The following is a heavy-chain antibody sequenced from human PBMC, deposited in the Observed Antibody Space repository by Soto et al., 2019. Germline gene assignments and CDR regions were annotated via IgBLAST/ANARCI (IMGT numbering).Heavy chain of an antibody. V-gene: IGHV1-18*03. J-gene: IGHJ4*02. Sequence: ASAKVSWKASGYTFGSYGITWVRQAPGQGLEWMGWMSAYNGNTNYAQKFQDRVTMTRDTSTSTAYMELRNLRSDDMAVYFCARGNGQLDYWGQGTLVTVSS. CDR3: ARGNGQLDY. D-gene: IGHD1-1*01. CDR2: MSAYNGNT. CDR1: GYTFGSYG.